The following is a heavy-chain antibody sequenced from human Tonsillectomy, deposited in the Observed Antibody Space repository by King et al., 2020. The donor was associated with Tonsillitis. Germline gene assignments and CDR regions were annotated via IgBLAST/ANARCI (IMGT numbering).Heavy chain of an antibody. Sequence: QMQLQESGPGLVKPSETLSLTCTVSGGSISSSSYYWGWIRQPPGKGLEWIGSIYYSGSTYYNPSLKSRVTISVDTSKNQFSLKLSSVTAADTAVYYCASGSNYDFWSGYYTVDYYYYGMDVWGQGTTVTVSS. CDR3: ASGSNYDFWSGYYTVDYYYYGMDV. CDR2: IYYSGST. CDR1: GGSISSSSYY. D-gene: IGHD3-3*01. J-gene: IGHJ6*02. V-gene: IGHV4-39*01.